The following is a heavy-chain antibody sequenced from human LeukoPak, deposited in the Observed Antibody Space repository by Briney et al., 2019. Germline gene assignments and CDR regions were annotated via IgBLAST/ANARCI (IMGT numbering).Heavy chain of an antibody. J-gene: IGHJ4*02. D-gene: IGHD6-19*01. CDR2: ITGNSGSI. CDR1: GFTFDNYA. V-gene: IGHV3-9*03. CDR3: TRSSGWYNYFDY. Sequence: GGSLRLSCAASGFTFDNYAMHWVRQAPGKGLEWVSGITGNSGSIAYADSVKGRFTISRDNAKNSLYLQMNSLRFEDMALYYCTRSSGWYNYFDYWGQGTLVTVSS.